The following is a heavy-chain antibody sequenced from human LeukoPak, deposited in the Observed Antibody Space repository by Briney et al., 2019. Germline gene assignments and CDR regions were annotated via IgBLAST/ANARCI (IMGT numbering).Heavy chain of an antibody. Sequence: GESLKISCKGSGYSFTSYWIGWVRQMPGKGLEWMGIIYPGDSDTRYSPSFQGQVTISADKSIGTAYLQWSSLKASDTAMYYCARRVAVAGTPLYWFDPWGQGTLVTVSS. CDR2: IYPGDSDT. D-gene: IGHD6-19*01. J-gene: IGHJ5*02. V-gene: IGHV5-51*01. CDR3: ARRVAVAGTPLYWFDP. CDR1: GYSFTSYW.